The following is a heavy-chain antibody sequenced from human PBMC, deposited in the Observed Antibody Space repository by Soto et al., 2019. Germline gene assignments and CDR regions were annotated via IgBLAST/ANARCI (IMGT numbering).Heavy chain of an antibody. V-gene: IGHV4-4*07. CDR2: LNTYGNT. CDR1: GGSISSYR. CDR3: ARAPVGLDTISYFDY. J-gene: IGHJ4*02. Sequence: SETLSLTCTVSGGSISSYRWSWIRQPAGKGLEWIGRLNTYGNTHYNPSLKSRVTVSVDTSRNQFFLTLRSVTAADSAVYFCARAPVGLDTISYFDYWGQGKLVTVSS. D-gene: IGHD3-3*01.